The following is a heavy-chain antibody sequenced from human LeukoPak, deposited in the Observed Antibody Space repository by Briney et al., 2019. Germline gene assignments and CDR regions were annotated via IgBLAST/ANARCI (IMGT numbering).Heavy chain of an antibody. D-gene: IGHD6-19*01. CDR3: ARDLNSGWYHDAFDI. Sequence: ASVKVSCKASGYTFTGYYMHWVRQAPGQGLEWMGWINPNSGGTNYAQKFQGRVTMTRDTSISTAYMELSRLRSDDTAVYYCARDLNSGWYHDAFDIWGQGTMVTVSS. CDR2: INPNSGGT. J-gene: IGHJ3*02. CDR1: GYTFTGYY. V-gene: IGHV1-2*02.